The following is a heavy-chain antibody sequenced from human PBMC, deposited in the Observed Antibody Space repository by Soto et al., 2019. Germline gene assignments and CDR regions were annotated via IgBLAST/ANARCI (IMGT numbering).Heavy chain of an antibody. D-gene: IGHD3-3*01. V-gene: IGHV3-7*01. Sequence: GGSLRLSCAASGFTFSSYWMSWVRQAPGKGLEWVANIKQDGSEKYYVDSVKGRFTISRDNAKNSLYLQMNSLRAEDTAVYYCARAPSITIFGVVTIPLAFDIWGQGTMVTVSS. CDR1: GFTFSSYW. J-gene: IGHJ3*02. CDR2: IKQDGSEK. CDR3: ARAPSITIFGVVTIPLAFDI.